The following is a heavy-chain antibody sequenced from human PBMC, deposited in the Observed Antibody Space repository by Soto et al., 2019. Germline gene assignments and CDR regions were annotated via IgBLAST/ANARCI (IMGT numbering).Heavy chain of an antibody. CDR1: GYTFTGYY. J-gene: IGHJ4*02. V-gene: IGHV1-58*02. CDR2: IVVGSGNT. CDR3: AAGGDCGISSSWYPFDY. D-gene: IGHD6-13*01. Sequence: GASVKVSCKASGYTFTGYYMHWVRQAPGQGLEWMGWIVVGSGNTNYAQKFQERVTITRDMSTSTAYMELSSLRSEDTAVYYCAAGGDCGISSSWYPFDYWGQGTLVTVSS.